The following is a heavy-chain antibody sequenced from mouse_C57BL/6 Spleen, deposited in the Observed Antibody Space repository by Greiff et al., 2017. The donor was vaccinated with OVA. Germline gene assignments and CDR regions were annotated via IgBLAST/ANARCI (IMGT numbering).Heavy chain of an antibody. CDR1: GYTFTDYY. CDR3: AGGYEYYFDY. Sequence: QVQLQQSGAELVRPGASVKLSCKASGYTFTDYYINWVKQRPGQGLEWIARIYPGSGNTYYNEKFKGKATLTAEKSSSTAYMQLSSLTSEDSAVYFCAGGYEYYFDYWGQGTTLTVSS. D-gene: IGHD2-2*01. V-gene: IGHV1-76*01. J-gene: IGHJ2*01. CDR2: IYPGSGNT.